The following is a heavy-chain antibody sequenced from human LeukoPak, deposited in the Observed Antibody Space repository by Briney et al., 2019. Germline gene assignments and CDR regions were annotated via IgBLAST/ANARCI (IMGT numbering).Heavy chain of an antibody. Sequence: SSETLSLTCTVSGYSISSGYYWGWIRQPPGKGLEWIGSIYHSGSTYYNPSLKSRVTISVDTSKNQFYLKLSSVTAADTAVYHCARWDPYDSSGFDAFDIWGQGTMVTVSS. CDR3: ARWDPYDSSGFDAFDI. D-gene: IGHD3-22*01. CDR2: IYHSGST. V-gene: IGHV4-38-2*02. CDR1: GYSISSGYY. J-gene: IGHJ3*02.